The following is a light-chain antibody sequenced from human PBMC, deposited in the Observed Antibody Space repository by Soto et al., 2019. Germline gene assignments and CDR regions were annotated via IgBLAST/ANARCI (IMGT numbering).Light chain of an antibody. CDR2: RAS. V-gene: IGKV1-5*03. Sequence: DIQMSQSPATLSGSVGDSVTITCRASQTISSWLAWYQQKPGKAPKLLIYRASALQSGVPSRFSGSGSGTEFTLTISCLQSEDFATYYCQQYYSYPWTFGQRTKVDIK. J-gene: IGKJ1*01. CDR1: QTISSW. CDR3: QQYYSYPWT.